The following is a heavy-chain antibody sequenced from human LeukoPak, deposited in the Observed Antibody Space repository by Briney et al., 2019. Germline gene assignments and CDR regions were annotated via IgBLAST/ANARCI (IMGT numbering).Heavy chain of an antibody. CDR2: ISAYNGNT. CDR3: ARHGSGSYAHGMDV. Sequence: ASAKVSCKASGYTFTSYGISWVRQAPGQGLEWMGWISAYNGNTNYAQKLQGRVTMTTDTSTSTAYMELRSLRSDDTAVYYCARHGSGSYAHGMDVWGQGTTVTVSS. D-gene: IGHD3-10*01. V-gene: IGHV1-18*01. CDR1: GYTFTSYG. J-gene: IGHJ6*02.